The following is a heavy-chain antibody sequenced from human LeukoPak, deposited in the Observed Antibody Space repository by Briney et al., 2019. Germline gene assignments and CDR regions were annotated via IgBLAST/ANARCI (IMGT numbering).Heavy chain of an antibody. CDR2: ISSSGSAI. D-gene: IGHD2-15*01. CDR1: GGSLSGYY. V-gene: IGHV3-11*01. Sequence: LSLTCAVYGGSLSGYYWTWVRQPPGKGLEWVSYISSSGSAIYYADSVKGRFTVSRDNARNSLYLQMNSLRVEDTAVYYCATLGRNYFDSWGQGSLVTVSS. J-gene: IGHJ4*02. CDR3: ATLGRNYFDS.